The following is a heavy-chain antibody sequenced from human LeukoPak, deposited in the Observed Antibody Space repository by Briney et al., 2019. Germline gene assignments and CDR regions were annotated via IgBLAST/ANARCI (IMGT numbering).Heavy chain of an antibody. V-gene: IGHV3-66*01. CDR2: IYSGGST. J-gene: IGHJ6*02. CDR3: ARGSVTTGPFGMDV. Sequence: GGSLRLSCAASGFTVSSNYMSWVRQAPGKGLGGVSDIYSGGSTYYADSVKGRVTISRDNSKNTLYLQMNSLRAEDTAVYYCARGSVTTGPFGMDVWGQGTTVTVSS. D-gene: IGHD5-18*01. CDR1: GFTVSSNY.